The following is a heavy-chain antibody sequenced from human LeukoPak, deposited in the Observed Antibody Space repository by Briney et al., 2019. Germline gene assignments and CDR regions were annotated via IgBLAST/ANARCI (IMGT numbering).Heavy chain of an antibody. Sequence: GGSLRLSCAASGFTFSRYSKNWVRQAPGEGLGWVLSISSSSSYIYYADSVNGRFTISRDNAKNSLYLQMNSLRAEDTAVYYCARGYGDNTAPRRYYGMDVWGQGTTVTVSS. CDR1: GFTFSRYS. CDR3: ARGYGDNTAPRRYYGMDV. V-gene: IGHV3-21*01. J-gene: IGHJ6*02. CDR2: ISSSSSYI. D-gene: IGHD5-18*01.